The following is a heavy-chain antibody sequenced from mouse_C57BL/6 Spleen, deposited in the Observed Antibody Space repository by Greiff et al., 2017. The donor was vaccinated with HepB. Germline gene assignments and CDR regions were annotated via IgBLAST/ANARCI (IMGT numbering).Heavy chain of an antibody. D-gene: IGHD2-1*01. CDR3: AVYGNYEGYFDY. J-gene: IGHJ2*01. CDR1: GFTFSSYA. V-gene: IGHV5-4*01. Sequence: EVQVVESGGGLVKPGGSLKLSCAASGFTFSSYAMSWVRQTPEKRLEWVATISDGGSYTYYPDNVKGRFTISRDNAKNNLYLQMSHLKSEDTAMYYCAVYGNYEGYFDYWGQGTTLTVSS. CDR2: ISDGGSYT.